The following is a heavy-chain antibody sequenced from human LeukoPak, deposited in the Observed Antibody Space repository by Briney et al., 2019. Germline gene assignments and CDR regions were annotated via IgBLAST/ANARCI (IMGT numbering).Heavy chain of an antibody. CDR3: ARQPYSSGWYFDY. D-gene: IGHD6-19*01. Sequence: PGGSLRLSCAASGFTFSSYEMNWVRQAPGKGLEWVSYISSSGSTIYYADSVKGRFTNSRDNAKNSLYLQMNSLRAEDTAVYYCARQPYSSGWYFDYWGQGTLVTVSS. CDR1: GFTFSSYE. CDR2: ISSSGSTI. V-gene: IGHV3-48*03. J-gene: IGHJ4*02.